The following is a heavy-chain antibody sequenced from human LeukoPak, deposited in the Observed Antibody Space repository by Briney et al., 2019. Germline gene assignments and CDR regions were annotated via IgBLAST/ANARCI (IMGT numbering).Heavy chain of an antibody. Sequence: SETLSLTCTVSGYSISSGYYWGWIRQPPGKGLEWIGSIYHSGGTYYNPSLKSRVTISVDTSKNQFSLKLSSVTAADTAVYYCAREAYYYYYMDVWGKGTTVTVS. CDR3: AREAYYYYYMDV. CDR2: IYHSGGT. J-gene: IGHJ6*03. CDR1: GYSISSGYY. V-gene: IGHV4-38-2*02.